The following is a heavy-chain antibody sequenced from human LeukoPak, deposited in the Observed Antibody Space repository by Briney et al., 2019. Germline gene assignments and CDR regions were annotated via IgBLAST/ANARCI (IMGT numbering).Heavy chain of an antibody. D-gene: IGHD1-26*01. CDR1: GGSISSYY. CDR3: ATGAYAVSWGAFDI. J-gene: IGHJ3*02. CDR2: IYYSGST. V-gene: IGHV4-59*01. Sequence: PSETLSLTCTVSGGSISSYYWSWIRQPPGKGLEWIGYIYYSGSTNYNPSLKSRVTISVDTSKNQFSLKLSSVTAADTAVYYCATGAYAVSWGAFDIWGQGTMVTVSS.